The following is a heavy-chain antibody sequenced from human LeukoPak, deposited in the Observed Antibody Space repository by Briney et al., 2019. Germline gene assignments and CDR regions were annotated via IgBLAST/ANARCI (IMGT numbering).Heavy chain of an antibody. D-gene: IGHD3-10*01. V-gene: IGHV1-8*01. J-gene: IGHJ3*02. CDR1: GYTFTSYD. CDR3: ARLQLLPRDDAFDI. Sequence: ASVKVSCKASGYTFTSYDINWVRQATGQGLEWMGWMNPNSGNTGYAQKFQGRVTMTRNTSISTAYMELSSLRSEDTAVYYCARLQLLPRDDAFDIWGQGTMVTVSS. CDR2: MNPNSGNT.